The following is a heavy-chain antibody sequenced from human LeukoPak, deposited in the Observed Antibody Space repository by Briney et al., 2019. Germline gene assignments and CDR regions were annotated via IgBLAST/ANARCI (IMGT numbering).Heavy chain of an antibody. CDR3: ARDSSSVYPGARRVSGVDY. CDR1: GFTFSSYA. Sequence: GGSLRLSCAASGFTFSSYAMHWVRQAPGKGLEWVAVIPYDGSNKYYADSVKGRFTISRDNSKNTLYLQMNSLRAEDTAVYYCARDSSSVYPGARRVSGVDYWGQGTLVTVSS. V-gene: IGHV3-30-3*01. D-gene: IGHD1-14*01. CDR2: IPYDGSNK. J-gene: IGHJ4*02.